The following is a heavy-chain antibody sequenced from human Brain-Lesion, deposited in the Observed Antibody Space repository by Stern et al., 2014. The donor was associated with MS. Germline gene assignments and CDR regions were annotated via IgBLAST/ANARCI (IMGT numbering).Heavy chain of an antibody. V-gene: IGHV4-61*02. CDR3: ARGRVVPGFQYYATDV. Sequence: SSGGYYWSWIRQPAGKGLEWIGRIFKSGSTSYNPSLKSRVTISIDTSKNQFSLRLNSMTAADTAVYYCARGRVVPGFQYYATDVWGQGTTVIVSS. D-gene: IGHD2-2*01. CDR2: IFKSGST. CDR1: SSGGYY. J-gene: IGHJ6*02.